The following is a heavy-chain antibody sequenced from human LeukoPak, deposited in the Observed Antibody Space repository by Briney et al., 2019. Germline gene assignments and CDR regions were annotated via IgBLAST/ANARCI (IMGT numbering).Heavy chain of an antibody. CDR3: ARGYYDSSGYTFPLDY. CDR2: IYYSGST. D-gene: IGHD3-22*01. J-gene: IGHJ4*02. V-gene: IGHV4-30-4*01. CDR1: GGSISSGDYS. Sequence: SETLSLTCTVSGGSISSGDYSWRWLRQPPGKGLEWIGYIYYSGSTYYNPSLKSRVTISVDTSKNQFSLKLSSVTAADTAVYYCARGYYDSSGYTFPLDYWGQGTLVTVSS.